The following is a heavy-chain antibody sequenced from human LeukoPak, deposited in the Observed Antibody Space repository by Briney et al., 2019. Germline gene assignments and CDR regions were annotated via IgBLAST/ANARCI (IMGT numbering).Heavy chain of an antibody. J-gene: IGHJ4*02. D-gene: IGHD3-10*01. V-gene: IGHV1-8*01. Sequence: ASVKVSCKASGYTFTSYDIYWVRQATGQGLEWMGWMNPNSGNTGYAQKFQGRVTMTRNTSISTAYMELRSLKYEDTAVYHCARIIGFGEEWYDYWGQGTLVTVSS. CDR3: ARIIGFGEEWYDY. CDR1: GYTFTSYD. CDR2: MNPNSGNT.